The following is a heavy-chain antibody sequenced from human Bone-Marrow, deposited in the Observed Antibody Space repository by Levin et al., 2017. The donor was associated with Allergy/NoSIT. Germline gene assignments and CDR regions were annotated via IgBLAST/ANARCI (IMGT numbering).Heavy chain of an antibody. Sequence: GESLKISCKGSGYTFGTYWIAWVRQMPGRGLEWMGIIYPDDSDTRYSPSFQGQVTISVDKSISTAYLQWSSLKASDTALYLCARSVRDCYGGYCDSYNWFDPWGQGTLVTVSS. V-gene: IGHV5-51*01. D-gene: IGHD2-21*01. CDR3: ARSVRDCYGGYCDSYNWFDP. CDR1: GYTFGTYW. CDR2: IYPDDSDT. J-gene: IGHJ5*02.